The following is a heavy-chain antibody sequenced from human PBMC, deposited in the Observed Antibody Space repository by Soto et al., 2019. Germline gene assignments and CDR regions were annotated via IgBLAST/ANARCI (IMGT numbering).Heavy chain of an antibody. J-gene: IGHJ4*02. CDR3: VIGSGSYYEFPY. CDR2: IYSGGST. Sequence: QLGGSLRLSCAASGFTVSSNYMSWVRQAPGKGLEWVSVIYSGGSTYYADSVKGRFTISRDNSKNTLYLQMNSLRAEDTAVYYCVIGSGSYYEFPYWGQGNLVTVSS. V-gene: IGHV3-53*01. D-gene: IGHD3-10*01. CDR1: GFTVSSNY.